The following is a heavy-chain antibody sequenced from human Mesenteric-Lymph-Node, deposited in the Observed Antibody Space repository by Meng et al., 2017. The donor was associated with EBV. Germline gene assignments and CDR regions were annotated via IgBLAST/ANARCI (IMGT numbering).Heavy chain of an antibody. V-gene: IGHV1-69*06. CDR1: GDTFTNYA. Sequence: LVPPGDGAEMAGSSVKVPRKASGDTFTNYAFIWVRQAPGQGLDYMGGIIPAFDTTNYAQKFRDRVTITAEKSTSTAYLELSSLRSEDTAVYYCAAGGPGGGATAYWGQGTLVTVSS. CDR2: IIPAFDTT. CDR3: AAGGPGGGATAY. D-gene: IGHD1-26*01. J-gene: IGHJ4*02.